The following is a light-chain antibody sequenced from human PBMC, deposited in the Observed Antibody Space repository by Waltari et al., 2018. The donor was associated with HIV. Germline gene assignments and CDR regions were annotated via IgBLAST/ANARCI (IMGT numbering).Light chain of an antibody. CDR2: AAS. CDR1: QTVHSN. CDR3: QQYHKWPET. V-gene: IGKV3-15*01. Sequence: EILMQQSPATLSVSPGGGGTLSCRASQTVHSNLAWFQQKPGQAPRLLIYAASTRATDIPDRFSASGSGTEFTLTISSLQSEDFAVYFCQQYHKWPETFGQGTKLEIK. J-gene: IGKJ2*01.